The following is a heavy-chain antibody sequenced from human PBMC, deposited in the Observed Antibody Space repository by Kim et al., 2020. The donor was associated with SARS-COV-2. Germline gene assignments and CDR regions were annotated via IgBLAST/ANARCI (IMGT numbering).Heavy chain of an antibody. Sequence: ASVKVSCKASGYTFTSYDINWVRQATGQGLEWMGWMNPNSGNTGHAQKFQGRVTMTRNTSISTAYMELSSLRSEDTAVYYCARGQERDMDTAMAYYYYYGMDVWGQGTTVTVSS. V-gene: IGHV1-8*01. CDR1: GYTFTSYD. CDR2: MNPNSGNT. J-gene: IGHJ6*02. CDR3: ARGQERDMDTAMAYYYYYGMDV. D-gene: IGHD5-18*01.